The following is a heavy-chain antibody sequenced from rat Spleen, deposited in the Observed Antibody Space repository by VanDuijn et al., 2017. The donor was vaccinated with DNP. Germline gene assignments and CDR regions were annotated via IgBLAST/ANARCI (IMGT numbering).Heavy chain of an antibody. CDR2: INSEGTT. J-gene: IGHJ4*01. CDR3: ARGIAALGITTTGHYAMDA. D-gene: IGHD1-10*01. V-gene: IGHV3-3*01. Sequence: EVQLQESGPGLVKPSQSLSLTCSVTGYSITSSYRWNWIRKFPGNKLEWMGYINSEGTTNYNPSLKSRISITRDTSKNQFFLQVNSVTTEDTATYYCARGIAALGITTTGHYAMDAWGQGTSVTVSS. CDR1: GYSITSSYR.